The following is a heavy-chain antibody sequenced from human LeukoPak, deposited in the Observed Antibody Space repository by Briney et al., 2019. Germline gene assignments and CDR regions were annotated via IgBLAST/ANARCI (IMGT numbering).Heavy chain of an antibody. J-gene: IGHJ5*02. D-gene: IGHD6-13*01. Sequence: SQTLSLTCAISGDSVSSNSAAWNWIRQSPSRGLEWLGKTYYRSKWYNDYAVSVKSRITINPDTSKNQFSLQLNSVTPEDTAVYYCAKSRYSSRTPNWFDPWGQGTLVTVPS. CDR1: GDSVSSNSAA. CDR2: TYYRSKWYN. V-gene: IGHV6-1*01. CDR3: AKSRYSSRTPNWFDP.